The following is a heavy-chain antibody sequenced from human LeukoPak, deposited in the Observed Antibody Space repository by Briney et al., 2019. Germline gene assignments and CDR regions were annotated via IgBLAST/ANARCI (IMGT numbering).Heavy chain of an antibody. D-gene: IGHD3-10*01. J-gene: IGHJ5*01. CDR1: GFTFSDYW. CDR2: IKEDGSVR. Sequence: GGSLRLSCVASGFTFSDYWMTWVRQAPGRGLEWVANIKEDGSVRYYVDSVKGRFTISRDNAKNSLYLQLNSLRVEDTAVYYCATEGTDGRGSFGWFDSWGQGALVTVSS. CDR3: ATEGTDGRGSFGWFDS. V-gene: IGHV3-7*01.